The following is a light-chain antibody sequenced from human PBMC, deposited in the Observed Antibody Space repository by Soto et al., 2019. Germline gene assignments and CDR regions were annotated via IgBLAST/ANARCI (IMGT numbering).Light chain of an antibody. CDR2: DAS. J-gene: IGKJ1*01. Sequence: ETVITQSPSTLSLSPGERATLSCRASQSVSSYLAWYQQKPGQAPRLLIYDASNRATGIPARFSGSGSGTDFTLTISSLEPEDFAVYYCQQRSNWPRTFGQGTKVDIK. V-gene: IGKV3-11*01. CDR3: QQRSNWPRT. CDR1: QSVSSY.